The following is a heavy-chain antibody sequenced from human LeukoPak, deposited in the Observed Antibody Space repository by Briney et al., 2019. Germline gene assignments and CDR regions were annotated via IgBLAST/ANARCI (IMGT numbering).Heavy chain of an antibody. CDR2: IKQDGSEK. CDR1: GFTFSSYW. CDR3: ARDRGWGMDV. V-gene: IGHV3-7*01. Sequence: GGSLSLSCAAPGFTFSSYWMSWVRQAPGKGLEWVANIKQDGSEKYYVDSVEGRFTISRDNAKNSLYLQMNSLRAEDTAVYYCARDRGWGMDVWGKGTTVTISS. D-gene: IGHD5-12*01. J-gene: IGHJ6*03.